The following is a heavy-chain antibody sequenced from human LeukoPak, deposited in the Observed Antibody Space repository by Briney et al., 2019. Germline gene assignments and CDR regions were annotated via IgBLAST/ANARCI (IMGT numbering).Heavy chain of an antibody. J-gene: IGHJ4*02. CDR3: ARSHYGSGSYYGY. CDR1: GGSISSGGYY. D-gene: IGHD3-10*01. CDR2: IYYSGST. Sequence: SETLSLTCTVSGGSISSGGYYWSWIRQHPGKGLEWIGYIYYSGSTYYNPSLKSRVTISVDTSKNQFSLKLSSVTAADTAVYYCARSHYGSGSYYGYWGQGTLATVSS. V-gene: IGHV4-31*03.